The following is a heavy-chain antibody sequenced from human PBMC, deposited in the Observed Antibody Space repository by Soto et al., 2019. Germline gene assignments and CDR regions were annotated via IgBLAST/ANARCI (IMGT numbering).Heavy chain of an antibody. D-gene: IGHD1-1*01. V-gene: IGHV4-39*01. Sequence: QLQLQESGPGLVKPSETLSLTCSVSGGSISSSGYYWGWIRQPPAKGLEWIGTFYYSGSTYYNPSLKSRVTISVDTSKSQFSLRLSSVTAADTAIYYCARQIRKGSTMRGVDYWGQGTLVTVSS. CDR2: FYYSGST. CDR1: GGSISSSGYY. CDR3: ARQIRKGSTMRGVDY. J-gene: IGHJ4*02.